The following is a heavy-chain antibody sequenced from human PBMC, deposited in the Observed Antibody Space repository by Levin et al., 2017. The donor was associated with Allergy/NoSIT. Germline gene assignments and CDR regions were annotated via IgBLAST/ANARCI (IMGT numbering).Heavy chain of an antibody. D-gene: IGHD3-10*01. CDR1: GGSISSYY. CDR3: ARDGPSGRGFDY. V-gene: IGHV4-59*01. Sequence: SETLSLTCTVSGGSISSYYWSWIRQPPGKGLEWIGYIYYSGSTNYNPSLKSRVTISVDTSKNQFSLKLSSVTAADTAVYYCARDGPSGRGFDYWGQGTLVTVSS. J-gene: IGHJ4*02. CDR2: IYYSGST.